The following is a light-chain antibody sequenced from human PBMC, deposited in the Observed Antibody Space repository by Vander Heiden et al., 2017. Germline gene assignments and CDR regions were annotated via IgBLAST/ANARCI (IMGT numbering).Light chain of an antibody. Sequence: SSDLTQSLSVSVALGQTAPLTCGGTTIESKNVHWYQQKPGQAPVLVFYKDGRRPAGIPGRFSGSNSGNPATLTISSLQAADEADYYCQVWDSSAGVVFGGGTKLTVL. V-gene: IGLV3-9*01. J-gene: IGLJ2*01. CDR1: TIESKN. CDR3: QVWDSSAGVV. CDR2: KDG.